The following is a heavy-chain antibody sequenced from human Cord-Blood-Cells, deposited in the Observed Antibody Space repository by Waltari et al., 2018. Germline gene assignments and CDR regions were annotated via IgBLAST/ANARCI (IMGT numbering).Heavy chain of an antibody. V-gene: IGHV4-39*07. J-gene: IGHJ4*02. D-gene: IGHD3-10*01. CDR1: GGSISSRSYS. Sequence: QLQLQESGPGLVKPSETLSLTCTVSGGSISSRSYSWGWIRQPPGKGLEWIGSIYYSGSTYYNPSLKSRVTISVDTSKNQFSLKLSSVTAADTAVYYCASPMVRGVAHFDYWGQGTLVTVSS. CDR3: ASPMVRGVAHFDY. CDR2: IYYSGST.